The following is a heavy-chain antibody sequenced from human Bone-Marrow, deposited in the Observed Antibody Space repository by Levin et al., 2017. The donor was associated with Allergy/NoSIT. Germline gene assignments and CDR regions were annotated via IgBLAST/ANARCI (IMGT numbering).Heavy chain of an antibody. CDR2: IKSKTDGGTT. CDR1: GFTFSNAW. CDR3: TTEVGLGDDPPSFDY. J-gene: IGHJ4*02. V-gene: IGHV3-15*01. D-gene: IGHD1-26*01. Sequence: GESLKISCAASGFTFSNAWMSWVRQAPGKGLEWGGRIKSKTDGGTTDYAAPVKGRFTISRDDSKNTLYLQMNSLKTEDTAVYYCTTEVGLGDDPPSFDYWGQGTLVTVSS.